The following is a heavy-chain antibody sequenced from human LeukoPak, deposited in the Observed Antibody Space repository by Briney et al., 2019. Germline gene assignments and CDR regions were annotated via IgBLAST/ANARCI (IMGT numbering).Heavy chain of an antibody. Sequence: GGSLRLSCAASGFTVSSNYMSWVRQAPGKGLEWVSVIYGGGSTYYADSVKGRFTISRDNSKKTLYLQMNSLRAEDTAVYYCASARSEVDCGADCYSAYYFDYWGQGTLVTVSS. CDR2: IYGGGST. J-gene: IGHJ4*02. D-gene: IGHD2-21*02. CDR3: ASARSEVDCGADCYSAYYFDY. CDR1: GFTVSSNY. V-gene: IGHV3-53*01.